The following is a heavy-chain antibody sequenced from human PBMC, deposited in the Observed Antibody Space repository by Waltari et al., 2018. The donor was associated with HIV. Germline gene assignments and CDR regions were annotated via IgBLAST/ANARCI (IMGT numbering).Heavy chain of an antibody. D-gene: IGHD3-22*01. Sequence: QLQLQESGPGLVKPSETLSLTCIVSGGSITSSNYYWDWIRQPPGKGLEWIGSIYYSGSTYYNPSLKSRVTISVDTSKNQFSLKLSSVTAADTAVYYFARRRQGGYDSSGYPTLTYYSDYWGQGTLVTVSS. V-gene: IGHV4-39*01. J-gene: IGHJ4*02. CDR3: ARRRQGGYDSSGYPTLTYYSDY. CDR2: IYYSGST. CDR1: GGSITSSNYY.